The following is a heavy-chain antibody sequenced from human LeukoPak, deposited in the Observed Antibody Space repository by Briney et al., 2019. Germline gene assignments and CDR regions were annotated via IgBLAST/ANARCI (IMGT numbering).Heavy chain of an antibody. CDR1: GYTFTGYD. D-gene: IGHD2-2*01. CDR2: MNPNSGGT. CDR3: ARLGYCSSTSCYSNDY. J-gene: IGHJ4*02. V-gene: IGHV1-2*02. Sequence: ASVKVSCKASGYTFTGYDINWVRQATGQGLEWMGWMNPNSGGTNYAQKFQGRVTMTRDTSISTAYMELSRLRSDDTAVYYCARLGYCSSTSCYSNDYWGQGTLVTVSS.